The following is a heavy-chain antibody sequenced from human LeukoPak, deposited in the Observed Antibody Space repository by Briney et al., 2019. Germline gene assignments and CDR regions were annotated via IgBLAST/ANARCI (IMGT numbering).Heavy chain of an antibody. V-gene: IGHV4-30-4*08. Sequence: PSETLSLTCTASGGSISSADHYWSRIRPPPGQGLVWIRHIYCSGSTYYNPSLKSRVYISVDTCKNQFSLKLSSVTAADTAVYHCARVKSYYDSSGYSGEDRWFDPWGQGTLVTVSS. D-gene: IGHD3-22*01. CDR3: ARVKSYYDSSGYSGEDRWFDP. J-gene: IGHJ5*02. CDR2: IYCSGST. CDR1: GGSISSADHY.